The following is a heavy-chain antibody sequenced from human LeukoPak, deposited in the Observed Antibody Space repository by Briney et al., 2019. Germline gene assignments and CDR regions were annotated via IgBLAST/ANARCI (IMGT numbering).Heavy chain of an antibody. V-gene: IGHV3-74*01. CDR2: VNTDGSST. CDR3: ARERVKVTAFDY. Sequence: PGGSLRLSCSASGFTFNNYWMHWVRQAPGKGLVWVSRVNTDGSSTSYADSVKGRFTISRDNAKKTLYLQMNSLRAEDTAVYYCARERVKVTAFDYWGQGTLVTVSS. D-gene: IGHD2-21*02. CDR1: GFTFNNYW. J-gene: IGHJ4*02.